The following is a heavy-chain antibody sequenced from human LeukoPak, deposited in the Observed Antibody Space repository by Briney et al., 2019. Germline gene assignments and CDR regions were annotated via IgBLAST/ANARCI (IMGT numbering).Heavy chain of an antibody. CDR2: INHSGST. CDR3: ARGGFYCGRDCYVDY. CDR1: GGSFSPYY. Sequence: SETLSLTCAVYGGSFSPYYWSWIRQPPEKGLEWIGEINHSGSTNYNPSLKSRVTISVDTSKNQFSLKLSSVTAADTAVYYCARGGFYCGRDCYVDYWGQGTLVTVSS. J-gene: IGHJ4*02. D-gene: IGHD2-21*02. V-gene: IGHV4-34*01.